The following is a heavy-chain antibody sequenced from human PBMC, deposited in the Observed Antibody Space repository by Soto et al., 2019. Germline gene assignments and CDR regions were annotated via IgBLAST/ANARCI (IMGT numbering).Heavy chain of an antibody. D-gene: IGHD5-18*01. CDR1: GFTFSSYA. CDR3: ATDTAMSSLFDY. CDR2: ISGSGGST. J-gene: IGHJ4*02. V-gene: IGHV3-23*01. Sequence: GGSLRLSCAASGFTFSSYAMSWVRQAPGKGLEWVSAISGSGGSTYYADSVKGRFTISRDNSKNTLYLQMNSLRAEDTAVYYCATDTAMSSLFDYWGQGTLVTVSS.